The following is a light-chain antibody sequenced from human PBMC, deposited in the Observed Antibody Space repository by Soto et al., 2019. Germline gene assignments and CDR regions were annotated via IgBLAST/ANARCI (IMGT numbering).Light chain of an antibody. CDR2: CAS. Sequence: DSQMRQSPSTLSAFVGDSVTITCRASQGITVWLAWYPRKPEQPPKPPIHCASIRESGVPDRSTGSRSGTDFTLTTHSLQAEEVAVYNCQQYYSTPWTFGQRTIVAIK. J-gene: IGKJ1*01. V-gene: IGKV4-1*01. CDR3: QQYYSTPWT. CDR1: QGITVW.